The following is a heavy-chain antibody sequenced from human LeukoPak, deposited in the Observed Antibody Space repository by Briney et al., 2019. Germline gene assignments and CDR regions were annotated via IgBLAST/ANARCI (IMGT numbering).Heavy chain of an antibody. Sequence: GGSLILSCAASRFPFDDYGMSWVRQAPGKGLEWVSGINWNGDSTGYGDSVKGRFTISRDNARNSLYLQMNSLRAEDTAFYYCAREQRYCGSTSCYSFFDYWGQGTLVTVSS. J-gene: IGHJ4*02. CDR2: INWNGDST. CDR3: AREQRYCGSTSCYSFFDY. V-gene: IGHV3-20*04. CDR1: RFPFDDYG. D-gene: IGHD2-2*01.